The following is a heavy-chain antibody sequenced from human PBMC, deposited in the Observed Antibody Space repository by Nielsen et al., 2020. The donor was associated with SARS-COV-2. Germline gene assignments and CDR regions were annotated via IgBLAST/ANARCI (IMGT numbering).Heavy chain of an antibody. V-gene: IGHV3-74*01. J-gene: IGHJ3*02. CDR1: GFSFTAYW. D-gene: IGHD1-26*01. Sequence: GGSLRLSCAVSGFSFTAYWMHWVRQAPGKGLTWVSHINFDGTGTSYADSVKGRFTISRDNAKNTVYLQMNSLRAEDTAIYYCARDGIVGSTNTFDIWGQGTMVTVSS. CDR2: INFDGTGT. CDR3: ARDGIVGSTNTFDI.